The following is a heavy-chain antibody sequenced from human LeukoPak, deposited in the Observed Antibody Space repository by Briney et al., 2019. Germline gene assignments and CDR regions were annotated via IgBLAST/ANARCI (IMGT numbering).Heavy chain of an antibody. CDR3: ARTTAMVRSHYYYYYMDV. J-gene: IGHJ6*03. CDR2: IYTSGST. CDR1: GGSISSGSYY. D-gene: IGHD5-18*01. Sequence: SETLSLTCTVSGGSISSGSYYWSWIRQPAGKGLEWIGRIYTSGSTNYNPSLKSRVTISVDTSKNQFSLKLSSVTAADTAVYYCARTTAMVRSHYYYYYMDVWGKGTTVTVSS. V-gene: IGHV4-61*02.